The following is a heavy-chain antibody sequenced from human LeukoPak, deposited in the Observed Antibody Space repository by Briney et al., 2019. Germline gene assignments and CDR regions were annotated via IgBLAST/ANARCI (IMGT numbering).Heavy chain of an antibody. Sequence: PGGSLRLSCAASGFTFSNYNINWVRQAPGKGLEWVAVIWYDGSNKYYADSVKGRFTISRDNSKNTLYLQMNSLRAEDTAVYYCAGHYDSSGSDWYFDLWGRGTLVTVSS. V-gene: IGHV3-33*08. CDR1: GFTFSNYN. D-gene: IGHD3-22*01. CDR3: AGHYDSSGSDWYFDL. J-gene: IGHJ2*01. CDR2: IWYDGSNK.